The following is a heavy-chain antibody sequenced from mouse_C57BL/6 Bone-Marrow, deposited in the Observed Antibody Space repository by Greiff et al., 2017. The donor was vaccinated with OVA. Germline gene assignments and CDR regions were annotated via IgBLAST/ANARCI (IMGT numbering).Heavy chain of an antibody. D-gene: IGHD1-1*01. V-gene: IGHV5-4*01. CDR1: GFTFSSYA. J-gene: IGHJ3*01. CDR3: ARDGGSSVAY. CDR2: ISDGGSYT. Sequence: VKLMESGGGLVKPGGSLKISCAASGFTFSSYAMSWVRQTPEKRLEWVANISDGGSYTYYPDNVKGRFTLSRDNATHNLYLQLSHLTSEDTAMDYCARDGGSSVAYWGQGTLVTVSA.